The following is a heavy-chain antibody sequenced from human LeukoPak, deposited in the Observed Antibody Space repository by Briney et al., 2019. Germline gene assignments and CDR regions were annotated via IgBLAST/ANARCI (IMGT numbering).Heavy chain of an antibody. Sequence: GASVKLSCKASGYTFTGYYMHWVRQAPGQGLEWMGWISPNSGDTDIAQKFQGRVTMTRDTSIATSYMEVDSLTSDDTAVYYCARGWAWGTTTGLAPADGPAPWGQEPQVTVPS. D-gene: IGHD3-16*01. J-gene: IGHJ5*02. V-gene: IGHV1-2*02. CDR1: GYTFTGYY. CDR3: ARGWAWGTTTGLAPADGPAP. CDR2: ISPNSGDT.